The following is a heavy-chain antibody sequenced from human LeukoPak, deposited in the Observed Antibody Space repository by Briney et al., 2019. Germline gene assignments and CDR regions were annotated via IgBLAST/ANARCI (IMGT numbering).Heavy chain of an antibody. J-gene: IGHJ6*02. Sequence: SVKVSCKASGGTFSSYAISWVRQAPGQGLEWMGRIIPILGIANYAQKFQGRVTITADKSTSTAYMELSSLRSEDTAVYYCASEGKQGHGMDVWGQGTTVTVSS. CDR2: IIPILGIA. CDR1: GGTFSSYA. V-gene: IGHV1-69*04. D-gene: IGHD3-10*01. CDR3: ASEGKQGHGMDV.